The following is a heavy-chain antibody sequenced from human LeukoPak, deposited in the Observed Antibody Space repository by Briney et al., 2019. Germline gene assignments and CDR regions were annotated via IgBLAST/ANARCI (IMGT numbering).Heavy chain of an antibody. V-gene: IGHV1-2*02. J-gene: IGHJ4*02. CDR1: GYTFTGYY. Sequence: GASVKVSCKASGYTFTGYYMHWVRQAPGQGLEWMGWINPNSGGTNYAQKFQGRVTMTRDTSISTVYMELSRLRSDDTAVYYCARDRRVGVAVAGLGYWGQGTLVTVSS. CDR2: INPNSGGT. D-gene: IGHD6-19*01. CDR3: ARDRRVGVAVAGLGY.